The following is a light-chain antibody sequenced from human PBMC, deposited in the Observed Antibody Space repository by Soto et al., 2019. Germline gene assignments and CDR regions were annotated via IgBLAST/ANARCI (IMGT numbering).Light chain of an antibody. V-gene: IGKV1-13*02. CDR2: DAS. CDR3: QQFNSYPLT. J-gene: IGKJ3*01. CDR1: QGISSA. Sequence: AIQLTQSPSSLSASVGDRVTITCRASQGISSALAWYQQKPGKAPKLLIYDASSLGSGVPSRFSGSGTGNNFTLTISSLQPEDFATYYCQQFNSYPLTFGPGTKVDIK.